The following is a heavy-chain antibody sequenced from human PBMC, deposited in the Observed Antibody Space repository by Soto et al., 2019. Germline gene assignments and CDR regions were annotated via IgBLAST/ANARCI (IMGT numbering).Heavy chain of an antibody. CDR1: GFTFSSVG. CDR3: ARDASYYSLWSGYYPSRNGMDV. D-gene: IGHD3-3*01. V-gene: IGHV3-33*01. Sequence: QVQVVESGGGVVQPGRSLRLSCAASGFTFSSVGMHWVRQAPGKGLEWVSLIWYDGSKKSYGDSVKGRFTISRDNSRNTVYLQMNSLRADDTAVYYSARDASYYSLWSGYYPSRNGMDVWGQGTTVTVSS. CDR2: IWYDGSKK. J-gene: IGHJ6*02.